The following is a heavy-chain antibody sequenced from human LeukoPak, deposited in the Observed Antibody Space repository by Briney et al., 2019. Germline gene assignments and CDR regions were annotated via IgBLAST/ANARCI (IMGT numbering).Heavy chain of an antibody. V-gene: IGHV4-59*01. CDR1: GGSISSYY. CDR2: IYYSGST. J-gene: IGHJ4*02. D-gene: IGHD5-24*01. CDR3: ARGRDGYNYRFFDY. Sequence: PSETLSLTCTVSGGSISSYYWSWLRQPPGKGLEWVGYIYYSGSTYYNPSLKSRVTISVETSTNQFSLKLRSVTAADTAVYYCARGRDGYNYRFFDYWGQGTLVTVSS.